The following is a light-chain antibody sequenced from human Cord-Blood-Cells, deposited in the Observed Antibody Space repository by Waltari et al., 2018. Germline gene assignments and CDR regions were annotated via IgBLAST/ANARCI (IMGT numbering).Light chain of an antibody. CDR2: GAS. J-gene: IGKJ1*01. Sequence: DIVLTQSPGTPSLSPGERATLPCRPSQSVSSRYLAWYQQKPGQAPRLLIYGASSRATSIPDRFRGSGSGTDFTLTISRLEPEDFAVYYCQQYGSSPWTFGQGTKVEIK. CDR1: QSVSSRY. CDR3: QQYGSSPWT. V-gene: IGKV3-20*01.